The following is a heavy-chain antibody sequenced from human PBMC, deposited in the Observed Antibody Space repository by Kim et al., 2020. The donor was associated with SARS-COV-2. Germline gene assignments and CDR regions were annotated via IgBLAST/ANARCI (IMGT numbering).Heavy chain of an antibody. CDR2: INHSGST. J-gene: IGHJ3*02. CDR3: AKKRRGSRAFDI. D-gene: IGHD3-10*01. Sequence: SETLSLTCAVYGGSFSGYYWSWIRQPPGKGLEWIGEINHSGSTNYNPSLKSRVTISVDTSKNQFSLKLSSVTAADTAVYYCAKKRRGSRAFDIWGQGTM. V-gene: IGHV4-34*01. CDR1: GGSFSGYY.